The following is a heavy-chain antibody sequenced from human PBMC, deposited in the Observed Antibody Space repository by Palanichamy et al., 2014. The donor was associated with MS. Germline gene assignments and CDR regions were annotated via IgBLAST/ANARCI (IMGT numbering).Heavy chain of an antibody. V-gene: IGHV3-66*02. CDR2: IYSGGTT. CDR3: ATEEPVVGAGEEWNY. J-gene: IGHJ4*02. D-gene: IGHD3-3*01. Sequence: VEVWGRAWSRPGGSLRLSCAASGFTVSRKYMSWVRQAPGKGLEWISVIYSGGTTHYADSVMGRFTISRDNSKNTLYLHMNSLTAEDTAVYYCATEEPVVGAGEEWNYWGQGTLVTVSS. CDR1: GFTVSRKY.